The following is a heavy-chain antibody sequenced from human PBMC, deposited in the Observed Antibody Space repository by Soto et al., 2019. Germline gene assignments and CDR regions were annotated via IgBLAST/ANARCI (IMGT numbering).Heavy chain of an antibody. J-gene: IGHJ3*02. V-gene: IGHV1-69*06. CDR1: GGLLSSYA. D-gene: IGHD3-22*01. Sequence: QVQLVQSGAEVKRPGSSVKVSCKTSGGLLSSYAISWVRQAPGQGLEWMGGSIPTFGTTVYAQNFQGRVSITADRSTGTAYLELRGLGSQDTAVYYCARGINDYYDGTGPSWDDAFDIWGQGTMVTVSS. CDR2: SIPTFGTT. CDR3: ARGINDYYDGTGPSWDDAFDI.